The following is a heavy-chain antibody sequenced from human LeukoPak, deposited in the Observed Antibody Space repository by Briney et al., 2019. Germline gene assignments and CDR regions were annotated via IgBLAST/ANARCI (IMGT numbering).Heavy chain of an antibody. Sequence: PSETLSLTCTVSDDSMSSSSYYWGCIRQPPGKGLEWIGSIYYSGSTYYNPSLKSRVTISVDTSKNEFSLKLNSVTAADTAVYYCVRYSSGWRYFDYWGQGTLVTVSS. D-gene: IGHD6-19*01. CDR2: IYYSGST. CDR1: DDSMSSSSYY. CDR3: VRYSSGWRYFDY. J-gene: IGHJ4*02. V-gene: IGHV4-39*01.